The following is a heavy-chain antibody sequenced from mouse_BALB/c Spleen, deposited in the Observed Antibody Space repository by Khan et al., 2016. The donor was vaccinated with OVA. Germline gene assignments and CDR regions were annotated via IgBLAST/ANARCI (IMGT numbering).Heavy chain of an antibody. D-gene: IGHD1-1*01. J-gene: IGHJ4*01. CDR3: ARYASTPYYAMDY. V-gene: IGHV1S136*01. CDR1: GYTFTNYL. CDR2: INPYNDGT. Sequence: VQLKESGPELVKPGASVKMSCKTSGYTFTNYLMHWVKQKPGQGLEWIGYINPYNDGTKYNEKFRGKATLTSDKSSSTAYMELSSLTSEYSAVYYCARYASTPYYAMDYWGQGTSVTVSS.